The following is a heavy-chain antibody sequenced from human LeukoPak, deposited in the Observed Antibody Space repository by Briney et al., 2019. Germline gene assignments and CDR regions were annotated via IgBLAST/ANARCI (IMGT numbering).Heavy chain of an antibody. CDR3: AKEPLWYYYDSSGQLSDY. CDR1: GFTFDDYA. D-gene: IGHD3-22*01. CDR2: ICWNSGSI. J-gene: IGHJ4*02. Sequence: GGSLRLSCAASGFTFDDYAMHWVRQAPGKGLEWVSGICWNSGSIGYADSVKGRFTISRDNAKNSLYLQMNSLRAEDTALYYCAKEPLWYYYDSSGQLSDYWGQGTLVTISS. V-gene: IGHV3-9*01.